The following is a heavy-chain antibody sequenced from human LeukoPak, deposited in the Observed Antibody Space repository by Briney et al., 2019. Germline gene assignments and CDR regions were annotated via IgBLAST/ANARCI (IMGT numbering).Heavy chain of an antibody. CDR1: GFTSGSYW. V-gene: IGHV3-23*01. D-gene: IGHD2-15*01. J-gene: IGHJ5*02. CDR3: AKADIVVVVAAINWFDP. CDR2: ISGSGGST. Sequence: PGGSLRLSCAASGFTSGSYWMRWVRQAPGKGLEWVSAISGSGGSTYYADSVKGRFTISRDNSKNTLYLQMNSLRAEDTAVYYCAKADIVVVVAAINWFDPWGQGTLVTVSS.